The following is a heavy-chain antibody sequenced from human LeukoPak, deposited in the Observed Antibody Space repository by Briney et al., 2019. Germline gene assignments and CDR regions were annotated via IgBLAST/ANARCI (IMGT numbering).Heavy chain of an antibody. V-gene: IGHV1-18*01. D-gene: IGHD5-24*01. Sequence: GASVKVSCKASGYTFTSYGISWVRQAPGQGLEWMGWISAYNGNTNYAQKFQGRVTMTRDTSISTAYMELSRLRSDDTAVYYCARSGWLQFGNDAFDIWGQGTMVTVSS. J-gene: IGHJ3*02. CDR1: GYTFTSYG. CDR2: ISAYNGNT. CDR3: ARSGWLQFGNDAFDI.